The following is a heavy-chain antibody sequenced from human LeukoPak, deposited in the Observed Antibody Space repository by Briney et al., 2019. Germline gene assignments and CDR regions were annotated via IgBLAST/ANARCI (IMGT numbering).Heavy chain of an antibody. CDR2: ISGSGGST. CDR3: ACKYCSSTSCYTMSFDY. CDR1: GFTFSSYA. Sequence: GGSLRLSCAASGFTFSSYAMSWVRQAPGKGLEWVSAISGSGGSTYYADSVKGRFTISRDNSKNTLYLQMSSLRAEDTAVYYCACKYCSSTSCYTMSFDYWGQGTLVTVSS. D-gene: IGHD2-2*02. J-gene: IGHJ4*02. V-gene: IGHV3-23*01.